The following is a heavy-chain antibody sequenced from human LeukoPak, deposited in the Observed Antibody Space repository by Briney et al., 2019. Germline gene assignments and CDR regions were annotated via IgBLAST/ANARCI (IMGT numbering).Heavy chain of an antibody. J-gene: IGHJ4*02. D-gene: IGHD1-26*01. CDR1: GFTFDDYA. Sequence: GGSLRLSCAASGFTFDDYAMHWVRQAPGKGPEWVSLISGDGGSTYYADSVKGRFTISRDNSKNSLYLQMNSLRTEETALYYCAKEQWTTKTFDYWGQGTLVTVSS. CDR3: AKEQWTTKTFDY. CDR2: ISGDGGST. V-gene: IGHV3-43*02.